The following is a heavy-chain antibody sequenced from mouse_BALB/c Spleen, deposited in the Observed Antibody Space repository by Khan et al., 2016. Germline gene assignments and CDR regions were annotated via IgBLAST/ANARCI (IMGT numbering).Heavy chain of an antibody. Sequence: QVRLQQSGAELVRPGTSVKVSCKASGYAFTNYLIEWVKQRPGQGLEWIGVINPGSGGTNYNEKFKGKATLTADKSSSTAYMQLSSLTSEDSAVYFCANRSDYAMDYWGEGTSVTV. CDR3: ANRSDYAMDY. CDR2: INPGSGGT. J-gene: IGHJ4*01. D-gene: IGHD2-14*01. CDR1: GYAFTNYL. V-gene: IGHV1-54*01.